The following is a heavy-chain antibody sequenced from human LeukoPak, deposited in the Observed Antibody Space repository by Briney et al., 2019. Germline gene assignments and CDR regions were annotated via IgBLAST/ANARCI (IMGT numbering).Heavy chain of an antibody. CDR1: GLTFTSYS. CDR3: ARVPGDY. Sequence: AGGSLRLSCAASGLTFTSYSMNWVRQAPGKGLEWVSSISGGSSYIHYADSVKGRFTISRDNAKNSLYLQMNSLRADDTAVYYCARVPGDYWGQGTLVTVSS. CDR2: ISGGSSYI. V-gene: IGHV3-21*01. D-gene: IGHD3-10*01. J-gene: IGHJ4*02.